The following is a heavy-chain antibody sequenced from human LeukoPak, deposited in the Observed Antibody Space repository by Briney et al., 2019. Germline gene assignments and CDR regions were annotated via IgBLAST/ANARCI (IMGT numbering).Heavy chain of an antibody. CDR1: GFTFSNAW. J-gene: IGHJ5*02. D-gene: IGHD2-2*01. Sequence: PGGSLRLSCAASGFTFSNAWMSWVRQAPGKGLEWVSSISSSSSYIYYADSVKGRFTISRDNAKNSLYLQMNSLRAEDTAVYYCARDPVVPAAYGNWFDPWGQGTLVTVSS. CDR2: ISSSSSYI. CDR3: ARDPVVPAAYGNWFDP. V-gene: IGHV3-21*01.